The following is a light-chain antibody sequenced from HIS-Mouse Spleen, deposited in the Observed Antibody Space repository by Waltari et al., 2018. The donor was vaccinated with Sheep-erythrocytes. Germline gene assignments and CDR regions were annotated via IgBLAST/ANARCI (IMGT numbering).Light chain of an antibody. CDR1: SSDVGSYNL. CDR3: CSYAGSSTPWV. V-gene: IGLV2-23*01. J-gene: IGLJ3*02. CDR2: EGS. Sequence: QSALTQPASVSGSPGQSITISCTGTSSDVGSYNLVSWYQQHPGKAPKLMIYEGSKRPSGVSNRFSGHKSGNTASLTISGLQAADEADYYCCSYAGSSTPWVFGGGTKLTVL.